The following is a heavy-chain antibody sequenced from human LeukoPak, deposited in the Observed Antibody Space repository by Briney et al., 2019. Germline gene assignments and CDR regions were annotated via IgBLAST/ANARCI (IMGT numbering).Heavy chain of an antibody. CDR2: INHSGST. CDR3: ARGWAMGATGVARWFDP. Sequence: SETLSLTCAVYGGSFSGYYWSWIRQPPGKGLEWIGEINHSGSTNYNPSLKSRVTISVDTSKNQFSLKLRSVTAADTAVYYCARGWAMGATGVARWFDPWGQGTLVTVSS. V-gene: IGHV4-34*01. D-gene: IGHD1-26*01. J-gene: IGHJ5*02. CDR1: GGSFSGYY.